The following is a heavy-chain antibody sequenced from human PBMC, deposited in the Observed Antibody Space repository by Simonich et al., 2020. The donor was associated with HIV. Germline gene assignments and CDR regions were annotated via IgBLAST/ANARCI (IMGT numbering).Heavy chain of an antibody. CDR1: GYSFTSYD. Sequence: QVQLVQSGAEVKKPGASVKVSCKTSGYSFTSYDINWVRQATGQGLEWMGWTNPNSGNTGYAQKFQGRVTMTRDTAISTAYMELSSLTSDDTAVYYCARAPGTGAWSYDAFDIWGQGTMVTVSS. CDR2: TNPNSGNT. V-gene: IGHV1-8*02. D-gene: IGHD7-27*01. CDR3: ARAPGTGAWSYDAFDI. J-gene: IGHJ3*02.